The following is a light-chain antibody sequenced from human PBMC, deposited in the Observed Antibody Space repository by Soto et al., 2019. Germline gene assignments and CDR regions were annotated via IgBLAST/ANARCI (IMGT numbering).Light chain of an antibody. CDR2: EVS. J-gene: IGLJ1*01. CDR3: NSYPSSTSLPYV. V-gene: IGLV2-14*01. CDR1: TNDVGGYNY. Sequence: QSVLTQPASVSGSPGQSITISCTGTTNDVGGYNYVSWYQQHTGKAPKLLIFEVSSRPSGVSNRFSGSKSGNTASLTISALQAEDEADYFCNSYPSSTSLPYVFGTGTKLTVL.